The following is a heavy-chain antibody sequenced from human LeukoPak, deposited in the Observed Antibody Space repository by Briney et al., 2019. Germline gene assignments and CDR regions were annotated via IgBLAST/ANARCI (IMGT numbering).Heavy chain of an antibody. CDR2: MRDTVNT. D-gene: IGHD5-18*01. CDR1: DVSISSHY. Sequence: SETLSLTCSVSDVSISSHYWSWLRQPPGKGLEWIAYMRDTVNTKDNPSFKSRLTLSADTSKNQFSLGLSSVTAADSAVYYCATIKRGNIYGYFDFWGQGILVTVSS. CDR3: ATIKRGNIYGYFDF. V-gene: IGHV4-59*11. J-gene: IGHJ4*02.